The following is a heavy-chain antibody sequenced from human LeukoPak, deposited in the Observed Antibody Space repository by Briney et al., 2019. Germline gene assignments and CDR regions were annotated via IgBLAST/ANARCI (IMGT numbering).Heavy chain of an antibody. Sequence: GGSLRLSCAASGFTFSSYSMNWVRQAPGKGLEWISYISSSSSSIYYADSVKGRFTISRDNAENSLYLQMNSLRAEDTAVYYCARGLEYDSSGYYYYLYWGQGTLVTVSS. CDR2: ISSSSSSI. CDR3: ARGLEYDSSGYYYYLY. V-gene: IGHV3-21*05. CDR1: GFTFSSYS. D-gene: IGHD3-22*01. J-gene: IGHJ4*02.